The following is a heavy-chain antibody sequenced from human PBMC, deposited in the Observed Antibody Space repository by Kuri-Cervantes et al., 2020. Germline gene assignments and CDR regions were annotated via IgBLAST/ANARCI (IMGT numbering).Heavy chain of an antibody. D-gene: IGHD3/OR15-3a*01. CDR3: AKSRGLVRHGMDV. CDR2: ISTSGGGT. Sequence: GESLKISCAASGFTFSSYAMSWVRQAPGEGLGWVSAISTSGGGTYCADSVKGRFTISRDNSKNMLYLQLNSLRAEDTAVYYCAKSRGLVRHGMDVWGQGTTVTDSS. J-gene: IGHJ6*02. V-gene: IGHV3-23*01. CDR1: GFTFSSYA.